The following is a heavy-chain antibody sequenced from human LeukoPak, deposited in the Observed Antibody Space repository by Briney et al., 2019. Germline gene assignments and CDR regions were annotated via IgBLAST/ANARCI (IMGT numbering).Heavy chain of an antibody. CDR3: ARGYYDYVWGSYRPDTFFDY. CDR1: GFTFSSYE. CDR2: ISSSGSTI. D-gene: IGHD3-16*02. J-gene: IGHJ4*02. Sequence: GALRLSCAASGFTFSSYEMNWVRQAPGKGLEWVSYISSSGSTIYYADSVKGRFTISRDNAKNSLYLQMNSLRAEDTAVYYCARGYYDYVWGSYRPDTFFDYWGQGTLVTVSS. V-gene: IGHV3-48*03.